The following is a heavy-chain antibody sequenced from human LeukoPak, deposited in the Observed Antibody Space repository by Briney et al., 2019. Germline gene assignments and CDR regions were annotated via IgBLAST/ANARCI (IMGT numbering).Heavy chain of an antibody. Sequence: SETLSLSCSVSGASTSHFYWNWIRQPPGKGLEWIGYMHNSGSSKHSPALKSRVTISIDTSKNHFSLQLTSVTAADTAIYYCARSAEWLRNAFDIWGQGPMVSVSS. D-gene: IGHD5-12*01. J-gene: IGHJ3*02. CDR2: MHNSGSS. V-gene: IGHV4-59*01. CDR1: GASTSHFY. CDR3: ARSAEWLRNAFDI.